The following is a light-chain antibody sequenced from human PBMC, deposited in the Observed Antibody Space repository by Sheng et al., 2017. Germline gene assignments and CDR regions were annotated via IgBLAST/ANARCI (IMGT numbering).Light chain of an antibody. V-gene: IGKV1D-12*01. CDR3: QQASSFPLT. Sequence: DIQMTQFPSSVSASIGDRVTITCRASQGVSSWLAWYQQRPGKAPRLLIYAASNLHSGVPSRFSGSGSGTDFTLTIANLQPEDFATYYCQQASSFPLTFGGGTKVEIK. CDR1: QGVSSW. J-gene: IGKJ4*01. CDR2: AAS.